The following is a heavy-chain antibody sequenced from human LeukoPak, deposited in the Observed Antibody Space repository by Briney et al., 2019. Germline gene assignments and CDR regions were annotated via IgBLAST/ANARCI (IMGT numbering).Heavy chain of an antibody. CDR2: TYCRSKWYN. D-gene: IGHD2-2*01. CDR3: ARERRGRYCSSTSCPRSPLFDY. CDR1: GDSVSSNSAA. Sequence: SQTLSLTCAISGDSVSSNSAAWNWIRQSPSRGLEWLGRTYCRSKWYNDYAVSVKSRITINPDTSKNQFSLQLNSVTPEDTAVYYCARERRGRYCSSTSCPRSPLFDYWGQGTLVTVSS. J-gene: IGHJ4*02. V-gene: IGHV6-1*01.